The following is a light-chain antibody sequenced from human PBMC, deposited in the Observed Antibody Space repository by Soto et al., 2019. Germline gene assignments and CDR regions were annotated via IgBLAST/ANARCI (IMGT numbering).Light chain of an antibody. V-gene: IGLV1-47*01. CDR3: AAWDDSLRVV. J-gene: IGLJ2*01. CDR2: RNN. Sequence: QSVLTQPPSASGTPGQRVTISCSGSSSNIGSNYVYWYQQLPGTAPKLLIYRNNQRPSGVPDRFSGSKSGTSGSLAISGLRSEDEADYYCAAWDDSLRVVFGGGTKVTVL. CDR1: SSNIGSNY.